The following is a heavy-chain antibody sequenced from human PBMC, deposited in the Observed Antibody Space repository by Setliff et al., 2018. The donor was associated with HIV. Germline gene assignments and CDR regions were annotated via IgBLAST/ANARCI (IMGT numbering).Heavy chain of an antibody. CDR2: IIPIFGTA. V-gene: IGHV1-69*13. D-gene: IGHD3-16*01. CDR1: GGIFSNYA. CDR3: ARGDMIAFGGVGPFDY. Sequence: SVKVSCKASGGIFSNYAINWVRLAPGQGLEWMGGIIPIFGTADYAQRFQGRVTTTADESTSTAYMELSSLRSADTAVYYCARGDMIAFGGVGPFDYWGQGTLVTVSS. J-gene: IGHJ4*02.